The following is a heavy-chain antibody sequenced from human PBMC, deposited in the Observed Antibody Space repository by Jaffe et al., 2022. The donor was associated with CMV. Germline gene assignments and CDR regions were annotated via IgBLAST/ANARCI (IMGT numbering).Heavy chain of an antibody. CDR2: INHSGST. Sequence: QVQLQQWGAGLLKPSETLSLTCAVYGGSFSGYYWSWIRQPPGKGLEWIGEINHSGSTNYNPSLKSRVTISVDTSKNQFSLKLSSVTAADTAVYYCARGISNDFWSGYYNPSFDYWGQGTLVTVSS. J-gene: IGHJ4*02. CDR3: ARGISNDFWSGYYNPSFDY. D-gene: IGHD3-3*01. V-gene: IGHV4-34*01. CDR1: GGSFSGYY.